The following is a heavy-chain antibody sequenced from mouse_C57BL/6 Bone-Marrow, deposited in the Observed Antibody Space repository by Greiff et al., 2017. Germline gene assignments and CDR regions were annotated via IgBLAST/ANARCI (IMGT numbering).Heavy chain of an antibody. J-gene: IGHJ4*01. V-gene: IGHV1-81*01. CDR3: AFYGPYAMDY. Sequence: VQLKESGAELARPGASVKLSCKASGYTFTSYGISWVKQRTGRGLEWIGEIYPRSGNTYYNEKFKGKATLTADKSSSTAYMELRSLTSEDSAVYFCAFYGPYAMDYWGQGTSVTVSS. CDR1: GYTFTSYG. CDR2: IYPRSGNT. D-gene: IGHD1-1*01.